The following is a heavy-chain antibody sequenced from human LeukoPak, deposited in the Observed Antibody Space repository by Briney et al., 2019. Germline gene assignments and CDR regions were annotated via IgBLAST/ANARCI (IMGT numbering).Heavy chain of an antibody. D-gene: IGHD3-16*01. CDR1: GYRFTSYG. Sequence: ASVKVSCKAFGYRFTSYGISWVRQAPGQGLEWMGWVSAYNGNTNYAQKLQGRVTMTTDTSTSTAYMELRSLRSDDTAVYYCARDQQISGYYGSSSGTMGFDHWGQGTLVTVSS. J-gene: IGHJ4*02. V-gene: IGHV1-18*01. CDR2: VSAYNGNT. CDR3: ARDQQISGYYGSSSGTMGFDH.